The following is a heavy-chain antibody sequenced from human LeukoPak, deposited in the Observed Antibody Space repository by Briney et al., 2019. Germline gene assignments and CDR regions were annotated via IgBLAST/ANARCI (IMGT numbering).Heavy chain of an antibody. J-gene: IGHJ4*02. CDR3: ARGVGYSSSLYRY. Sequence: GGSLRLSCAASGFTFSSYWMSWVRQAPGKGLEWVSYISSSSSTIYYADSVKGRFTISRDNAKNSLYLQMNSLRAEDTAVYYCARGVGYSSSLYRYWGQGTLVTVSS. CDR1: GFTFSSYW. V-gene: IGHV3-48*01. D-gene: IGHD6-6*01. CDR2: ISSSSSTI.